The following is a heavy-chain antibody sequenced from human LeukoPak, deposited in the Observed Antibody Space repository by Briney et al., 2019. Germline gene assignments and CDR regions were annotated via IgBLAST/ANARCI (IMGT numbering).Heavy chain of an antibody. CDR1: GFTFDDYG. CDR2: IKSTAHGGTT. CDR3: ATYSSSYYYFVY. V-gene: IGHV3-15*01. Sequence: GGSLRLSCAASGFTFDDYGMSWVRQAPGKGLEWVGRIKSTAHGGTTEYAAPVKGRFTILRDDSGNSLFLQMNSRQTEDAALYYCATYSSSYYYFVYWGQGTLVTVSS. D-gene: IGHD6-13*01. J-gene: IGHJ4*02.